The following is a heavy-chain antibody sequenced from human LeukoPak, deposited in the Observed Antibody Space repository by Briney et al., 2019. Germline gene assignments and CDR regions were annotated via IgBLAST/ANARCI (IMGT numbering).Heavy chain of an antibody. CDR1: GFTFSNPW. V-gene: IGHV3-15*01. J-gene: IGHJ4*02. CDR3: TTGTY. Sequence: PGGSLRLPCAASGFTFSNPWMSWVRQAPGKGLEWVGRIRSKTDGGTADYAAPVKDRIIISRDDSKNTLYLQMNSLKNEDTAVYYCTTGTYWGQGTPVTVSS. CDR2: IRSKTDGGTA.